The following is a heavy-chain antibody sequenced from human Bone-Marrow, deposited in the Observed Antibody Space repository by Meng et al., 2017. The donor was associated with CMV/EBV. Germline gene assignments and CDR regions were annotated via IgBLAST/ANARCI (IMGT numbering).Heavy chain of an antibody. CDR1: GGTFNNFA. V-gene: IGHV1-69*14. CDR3: VRGSWSPSPDATTWHVNWFDS. J-gene: IGHJ5*01. CDR2: IIPIFGEP. D-gene: IGHD1-14*01. Sequence: QVQLVQSGAEVKKPGSSVKVSCKTSGGTFNNFAISWVRQAPGQGLEWMGGIIPIFGEPNYAQKFQGRVTITADKATTTAYVEVRNLRSDDTAVYYCVRGSWSPSPDATTWHVNWFDSWGQGTLGTVSS.